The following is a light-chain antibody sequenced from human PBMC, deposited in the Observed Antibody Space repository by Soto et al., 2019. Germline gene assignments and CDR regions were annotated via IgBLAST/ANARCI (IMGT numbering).Light chain of an antibody. CDR3: SSYTRSSTWV. V-gene: IGLV2-14*01. J-gene: IGLJ3*02. Sequence: QSVLTEPACVSGSPGQSITISCTGTSSDVGGYNYVSWYQQHPGKAPKLMIYEVSNRLSGVSNRFSGSKSGNTASLTISGLQAEDEADYYCSSYTRSSTWVFGGGTKVTVL. CDR2: EVS. CDR1: SSDVGGYNY.